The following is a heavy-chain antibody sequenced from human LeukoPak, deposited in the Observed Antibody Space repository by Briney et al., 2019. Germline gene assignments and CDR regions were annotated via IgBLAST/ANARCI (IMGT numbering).Heavy chain of an antibody. CDR2: ISYDGSNK. CDR3: ARDLYDYVWGGYYYYYGMDV. V-gene: IGHV3-30*04. CDR1: GFTFSSYA. Sequence: GRSLRLSCAASGFTFSSYAMHWVRQAPGKGLEWVAVISYDGSNKYYADSVKGRFTISRDNSKNTLYLQMNSLRAEDTAVYYCARDLYDYVWGGYYYYYGMDVWGQGTTVTVSS. J-gene: IGHJ6*02. D-gene: IGHD3-16*01.